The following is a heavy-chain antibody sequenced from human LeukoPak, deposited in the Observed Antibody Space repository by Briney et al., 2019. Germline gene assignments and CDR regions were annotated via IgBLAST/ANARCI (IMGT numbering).Heavy chain of an antibody. J-gene: IGHJ4*02. D-gene: IGHD3-22*01. V-gene: IGHV3-21*01. CDR2: ISSSSSYI. Sequence: KPGGSLILSCAASGFTFSSYSMNWVRQAPGKGLEWVSSISSSSSYIYYADSVKGRFTISRDNAKNSLYLQMNSLRAEDTAVYYCARVGPGNYYDSSGYYYGFDYWGQGTLVTVSS. CDR1: GFTFSSYS. CDR3: ARVGPGNYYDSSGYYYGFDY.